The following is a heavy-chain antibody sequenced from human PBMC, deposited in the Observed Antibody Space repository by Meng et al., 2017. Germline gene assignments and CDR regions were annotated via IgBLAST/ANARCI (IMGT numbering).Heavy chain of an antibody. D-gene: IGHD6-19*01. CDR1: GGTFSSYA. J-gene: IGHJ4*02. Sequence: QVQLVESGAGGKKPGSSVKVSCKASGGTFSSYAISWVRQAPGQGLEWMGGIIPIFGTANYAQKFQGRVTITADKSTSTAYMELSSLRSEDTAVYYCHSGWYQAGDDYWGQGTLVTVSS. CDR2: IIPIFGTA. CDR3: HSGWYQAGDDY. V-gene: IGHV1-69*06.